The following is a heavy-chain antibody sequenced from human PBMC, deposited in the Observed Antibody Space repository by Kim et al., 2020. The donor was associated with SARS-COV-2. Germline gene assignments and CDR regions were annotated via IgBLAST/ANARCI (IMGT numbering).Heavy chain of an antibody. CDR2: ISSSSTYI. D-gene: IGHD6-25*01. J-gene: IGHJ4*02. CDR3: AREWSSDGPSSAIAGLDY. V-gene: IGHV3-21*01. Sequence: GGSLRLSCEASGFTFRTYTINWVRQAPGRGLEWVSAISSSSTYIYYAASVKGRFTISRDNAKNSLNLQMSNLRAEDTAVYYCAREWSSDGPSSAIAGLDYWGQGTLVTVSS. CDR1: GFTFRTYT.